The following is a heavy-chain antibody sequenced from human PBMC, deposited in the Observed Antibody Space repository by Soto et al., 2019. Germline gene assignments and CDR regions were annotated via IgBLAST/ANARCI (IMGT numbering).Heavy chain of an antibody. CDR2: IIPIFGTA. J-gene: IGHJ5*02. D-gene: IGHD3-22*01. CDR3: ARVGYYCDSSGYRWFDP. CDR1: GGTFSSYA. V-gene: IGHV1-69*13. Sequence: SVKVSCKASGGTFSSYAISWVRQAPGQGLEWMGGIIPIFGTANYAQKFQGRVTITADESTSTAYMELSSLRSEDTAVYYCARVGYYCDSSGYRWFDPWGQGTLVTVSS.